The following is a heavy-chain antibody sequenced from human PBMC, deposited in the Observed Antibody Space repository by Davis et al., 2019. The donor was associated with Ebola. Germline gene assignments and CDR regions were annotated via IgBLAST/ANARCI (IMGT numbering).Heavy chain of an antibody. V-gene: IGHV3-73*01. J-gene: IGHJ4*02. D-gene: IGHD4-17*01. CDR1: GFTLSGSA. CDR3: TLTVTSFDY. Sequence: GGSLRLSCAASGFTLSGSAMHWVGQVSGKGLEWVGRIRSKANSYATAYAASVKGRFTISRDDSKNTAYLQMNSLKTEDTAVYYCTLTVTSFDYWGQGTLVTVSS. CDR2: IRSKANSYAT.